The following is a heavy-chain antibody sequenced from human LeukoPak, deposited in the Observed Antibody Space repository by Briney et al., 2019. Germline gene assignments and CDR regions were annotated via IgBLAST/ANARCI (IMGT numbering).Heavy chain of an antibody. CDR2: ISSSSSYI. D-gene: IGHD4-17*01. CDR1: GFTFSSYS. J-gene: IGHJ4*02. CDR3: ARDDYGDYGFDY. V-gene: IGHV3-21*01. Sequence: PGGSLRLSCAASGFTFSSYSMDWVRQAPGKGLEWGSSISSSSSYIYYADSVKGRFTISRDNAKNSLYLQMNSLRAEDTAVYYCARDDYGDYGFDYWGQGTLVTVSS.